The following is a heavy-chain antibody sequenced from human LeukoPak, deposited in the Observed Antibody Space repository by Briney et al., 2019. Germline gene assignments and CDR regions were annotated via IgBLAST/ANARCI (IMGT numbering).Heavy chain of an antibody. J-gene: IGHJ4*02. CDR3: AKNIGGFDY. D-gene: IGHD4-23*01. V-gene: IGHV3-23*01. Sequence: GSLRLSCAASGFTFSNYGMSWVRQAPGKGLEWVSVISASGGATYYADSVKGRFTVSRDNSKNTLYLQMNSLRAEDTAVYYCAKNIGGFDYWGQGTLVTVSS. CDR2: ISASGGAT. CDR1: GFTFSNYG.